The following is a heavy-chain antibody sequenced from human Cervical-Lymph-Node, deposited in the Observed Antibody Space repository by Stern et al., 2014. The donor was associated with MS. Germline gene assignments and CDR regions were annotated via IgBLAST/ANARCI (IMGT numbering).Heavy chain of an antibody. D-gene: IGHD2/OR15-2a*01. Sequence: VQLVESGPGLVKPSQTLSLTCTVSGAPINSGGYYWSWIRQHPGKGLEGIGYTYYTESIYYNPSLKSRVTISKDTSKNQFSLKLNSVTAADTAVYYCASTSQEYFHHWGQGTLVTVSS. CDR2: TYYTESI. J-gene: IGHJ1*01. V-gene: IGHV4-31*03. CDR3: ASTSQEYFHH. CDR1: GAPINSGGYY.